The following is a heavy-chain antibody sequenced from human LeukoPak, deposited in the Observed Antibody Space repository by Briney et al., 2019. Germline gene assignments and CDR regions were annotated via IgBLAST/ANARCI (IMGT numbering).Heavy chain of an antibody. D-gene: IGHD3/OR15-3a*01. CDR1: GYTFTSYD. J-gene: IGHJ4*02. CDR2: MNPNSGNT. V-gene: IGHV1-8*03. CDR3: ARAPAGRDWLLPLYYFDY. Sequence: GASVKVSCKASGYTFTSYDINWVRQATGQGLEWMGWMNPNSGNTGYAQKFQGRVTITRSTSISTAYMELSSLRSEDTAVYYCARAPAGRDWLLPLYYFDYWGQGTLVTVSS.